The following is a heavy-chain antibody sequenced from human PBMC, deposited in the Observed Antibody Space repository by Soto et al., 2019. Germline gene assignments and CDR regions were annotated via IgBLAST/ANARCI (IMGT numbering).Heavy chain of an antibody. CDR3: AKDLEGGSYQLRRYYFDY. J-gene: IGHJ4*02. CDR2: ISGSGGST. CDR1: GFTFSSYA. D-gene: IGHD1-26*01. V-gene: IGHV3-23*01. Sequence: EVQLLESGGGLVQPGGSLRLSCAASGFTFSSYAMSWVRQAPGKGLEWVSAISGSGGSTYYADSVKGRFTISRDNSKNTLYLQMNSLRAEDTAVYYCAKDLEGGSYQLRRYYFDYCGQGTLVTVSS.